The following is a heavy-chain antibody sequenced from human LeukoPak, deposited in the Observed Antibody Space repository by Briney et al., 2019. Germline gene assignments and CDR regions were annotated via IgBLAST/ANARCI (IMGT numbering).Heavy chain of an antibody. CDR1: GFTFSDYY. D-gene: IGHD3-22*01. CDR2: ISSSGSTI. J-gene: IGHJ4*02. Sequence: GGSLRLSCAASGFTFSDYYMSWIRQAPGKGLEWVSYISSSGSTIYYADSVKGRFTISRDNAKNSLYLQTNSLRAEDTAVYYCTRAKGTMIFLVWGQGTLVTVSS. V-gene: IGHV3-11*04. CDR3: TRAKGTMIFLV.